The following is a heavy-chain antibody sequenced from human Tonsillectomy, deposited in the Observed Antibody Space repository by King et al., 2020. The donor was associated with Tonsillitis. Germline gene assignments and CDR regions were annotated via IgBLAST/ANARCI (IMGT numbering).Heavy chain of an antibody. CDR2: INPNSGGT. J-gene: IGHJ6*02. Sequence: VQLVESGAEVKKPGASVKVSCKASGYTFTGYYMHWVRQAPGQGLEWMGWINPNSGGTNYAQKFQGRVTMNRDTSISTAYMELSRLRSDDTAVYYCARDLVVRGSVSYYIPYYYYGLDVCGQGTTVTVSS. D-gene: IGHD3-10*01. CDR3: ARDLVVRGSVSYYIPYYYYGLDV. V-gene: IGHV1-2*02. CDR1: GYTFTGYY.